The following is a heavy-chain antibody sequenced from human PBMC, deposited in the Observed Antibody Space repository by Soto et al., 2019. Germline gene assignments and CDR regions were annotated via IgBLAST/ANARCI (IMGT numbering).Heavy chain of an antibody. Sequence: EVQLVESGGGLVKPGGSLRLSCAASGFTFTNVWMSWVRQAPGKGLEWVGRITTTSGGGATDYAAPLRGTFTISRDDLRNTVYLEMNSLKTEDTAVYYCTTLNRGRFDYRGQGALVAVSS. CDR3: TTLNRGRFDY. J-gene: IGHJ4*02. V-gene: IGHV3-15*01. CDR2: ITTTSGGGAT. CDR1: GFTFTNVW.